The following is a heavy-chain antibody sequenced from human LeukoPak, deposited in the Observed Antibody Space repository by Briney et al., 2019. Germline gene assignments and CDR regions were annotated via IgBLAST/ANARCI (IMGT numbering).Heavy chain of an antibody. CDR1: GFTFSSYS. J-gene: IGHJ4*02. V-gene: IGHV3-48*01. CDR2: IRSSSRTI. CDR3: ARHFTAMAAYYFDY. D-gene: IGHD5-18*01. Sequence: PGGSLRLSCAASGFTFSSYSMNWVRQAPGKGLEWVSYIRSSSRTIYYADSVKGRFTISRDNAKNSLFLQMNSLRAEDTAVYYCARHFTAMAAYYFDYWGQGTLVTVSS.